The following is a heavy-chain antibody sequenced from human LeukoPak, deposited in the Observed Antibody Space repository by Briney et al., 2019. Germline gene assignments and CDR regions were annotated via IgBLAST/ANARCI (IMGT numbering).Heavy chain of an antibody. J-gene: IGHJ5*02. CDR1: GFTFSTFA. CDR3: AKDLLTAITARPHH. D-gene: IGHD1-7*01. CDR2: ITGSGDST. Sequence: PGGSPRLSCAAPGFTFSTFAMSWVRQAPGKGLEWVSAITGSGDSTSYADSVKGRFTISRDNSKNTLYLQMKSLRAEDTAVYYCAKDLLTAITARPHHWGQGTLVTVSS. V-gene: IGHV3-23*01.